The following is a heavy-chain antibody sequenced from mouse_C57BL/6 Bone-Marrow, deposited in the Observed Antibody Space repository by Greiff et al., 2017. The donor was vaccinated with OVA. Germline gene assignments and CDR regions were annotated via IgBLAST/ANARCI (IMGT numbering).Heavy chain of an antibody. Sequence: QVQLQQPGAELVMPGASVKLSCKASGYTFTSYWMHWVKQRPGQGLEWIGEIDPSDSSTKYNQKFKGKSTLTVDKSSSTAYMQLSSLTSEDSAVYYCARSRDYGSSYGFAYWGQGTLVTVSA. D-gene: IGHD1-1*01. J-gene: IGHJ3*01. CDR2: IDPSDSST. V-gene: IGHV1-69*01. CDR3: ARSRDYGSSYGFAY. CDR1: GYTFTSYW.